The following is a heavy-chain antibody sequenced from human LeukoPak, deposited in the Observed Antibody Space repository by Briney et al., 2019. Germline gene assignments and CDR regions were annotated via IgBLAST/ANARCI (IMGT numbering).Heavy chain of an antibody. V-gene: IGHV3-66*01. Sequence: GGSLRLSCAASGFTVSSNYMNWVRQAPGKGLEWVSVIYSGGTTYHVDSVKGRFSISRDSSKNTVYLQMNSLRAEDTAVYYCARDACSGSGCLDYWGQGSLVTVSS. D-gene: IGHD2-2*01. CDR3: ARDACSGSGCLDY. CDR2: IYSGGTT. CDR1: GFTVSSNY. J-gene: IGHJ4*02.